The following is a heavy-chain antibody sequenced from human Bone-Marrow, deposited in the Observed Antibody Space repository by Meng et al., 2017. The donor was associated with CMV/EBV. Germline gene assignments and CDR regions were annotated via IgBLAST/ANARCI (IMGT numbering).Heavy chain of an antibody. CDR2: IKEDRSEM. V-gene: IGHV3-7*01. Sequence: ESLKISCAASGFSISNYWMSWVRRAPGKGLEWVANIKEDRSEMYYVDSVRGRFTISRDNAKNSLYLQMNSLRAEDTAVYYCVRAGSGLYSVDFDYWGQGTLVTVSS. CDR1: GFSISNYW. D-gene: IGHD2-15*01. J-gene: IGHJ4*02. CDR3: VRAGSGLYSVDFDY.